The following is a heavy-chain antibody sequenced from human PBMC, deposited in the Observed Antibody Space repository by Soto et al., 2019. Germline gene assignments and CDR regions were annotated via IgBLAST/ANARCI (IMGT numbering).Heavy chain of an antibody. J-gene: IGHJ4*02. D-gene: IGHD2-8*02. CDR2: LNTYNGYT. Sequence: QVQLVQSGAEVKKPGASVKVSCKSSGYSLTRYVITVVRQAPGKGLEWMGSLNTYNGYTNYARTLQGSLTMTRATSTNTAYMELGSLTSDDTAVYYRARYCSGGVCHNGVPDYWGQGTLVTVSS. CDR1: GYSLTRYV. CDR3: ARYCSGGVCHNGVPDY. V-gene: IGHV1-18*01.